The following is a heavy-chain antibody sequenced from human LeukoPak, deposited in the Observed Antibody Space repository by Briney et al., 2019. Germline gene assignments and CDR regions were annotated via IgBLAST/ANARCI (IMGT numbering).Heavy chain of an antibody. D-gene: IGHD6-19*01. J-gene: IGHJ2*01. CDR2: ISAYNGNT. CDR1: GYTFTSYG. Sequence: ASVKVSCKASGYTFTSYGISWVRQAPGQGLEWMGWISAYNGNTNYAQKLQGRVTMTTDTSTSTAYMELRGLRSDDTAVYYCSRDERADGQWLDPRRYFDLWGRGTLVTVSS. CDR3: SRDERADGQWLDPRRYFDL. V-gene: IGHV1-18*01.